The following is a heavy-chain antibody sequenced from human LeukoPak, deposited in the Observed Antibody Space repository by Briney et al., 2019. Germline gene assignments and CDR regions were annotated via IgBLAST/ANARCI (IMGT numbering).Heavy chain of an antibody. D-gene: IGHD3-10*01. CDR3: ARGHHTRGLYDF. CDR2: INEDESQK. Sequence: GRSLRLSCAASGFTFSNFWTKWVRHAPGKGLEWVANINEDESQKYYVDSVKGRFTISRDTAKNSLYMQMNSLRAEDTAVYYCARGHHTRGLYDFWGEGTLVTVSS. J-gene: IGHJ4*02. V-gene: IGHV3-7*01. CDR1: GFTFSNFW.